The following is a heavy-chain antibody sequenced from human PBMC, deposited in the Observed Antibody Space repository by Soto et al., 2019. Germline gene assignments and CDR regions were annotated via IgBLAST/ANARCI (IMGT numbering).Heavy chain of an antibody. Sequence: PGGSLRLSCAPSGFTFSSYGMSWVRQAPGMGLEWVASVSSGSSYIDYPDSLKGRFTISRDNAKDSLFLQMNSLRAEDTAVYYCARVQITTFGVGAFDIWGQGTMFTVSS. CDR2: VSSGSSYI. J-gene: IGHJ3*02. D-gene: IGHD3-3*01. V-gene: IGHV3-21*01. CDR3: ARVQITTFGVGAFDI. CDR1: GFTFSSYG.